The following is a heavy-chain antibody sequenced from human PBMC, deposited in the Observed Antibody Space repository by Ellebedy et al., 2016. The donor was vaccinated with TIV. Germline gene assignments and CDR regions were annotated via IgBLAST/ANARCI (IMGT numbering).Heavy chain of an antibody. V-gene: IGHV3-23*01. CDR2: ISGSGRST. D-gene: IGHD6-19*01. Sequence: GESLKISCAASGFTFSSYTMSWVRQAPGKGLEWVSGISGSGRSTYYADSVKGRFTISRDNSKNTLYLQMNSLRADDTAVYYCAKKNGSGWYFDSWGLGTLVTVSS. CDR3: AKKNGSGWYFDS. J-gene: IGHJ4*02. CDR1: GFTFSSYT.